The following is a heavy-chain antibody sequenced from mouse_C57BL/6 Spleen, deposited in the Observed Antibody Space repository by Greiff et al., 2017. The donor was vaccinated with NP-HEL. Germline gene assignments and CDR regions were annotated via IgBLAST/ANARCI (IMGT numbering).Heavy chain of an antibody. D-gene: IGHD2-3*01. V-gene: IGHV1-55*01. Sequence: QVQLQQPGAELVKPGASVKMSCKASGYTFTSYWITWVKQRPGQGLEWIGDIYPGSGSTNYNEKFKSKATLTVDTSSSTAYMQLSSLTSEDSAVYYCAREGLLQAWFAYWGQGTLVTVSA. J-gene: IGHJ3*01. CDR2: IYPGSGST. CDR1: GYTFTSYW. CDR3: AREGLLQAWFAY.